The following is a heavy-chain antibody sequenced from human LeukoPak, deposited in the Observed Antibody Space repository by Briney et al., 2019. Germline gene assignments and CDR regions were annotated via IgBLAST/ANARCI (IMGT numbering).Heavy chain of an antibody. V-gene: IGHV4-59*08. CDR2: VYHSGST. J-gene: IGHJ5*02. Sequence: PSETLSLTCTVSGGSISTYFWSWIRQPPGKGLEWIGYVYHSGSTNYNPSLKSRATILVDTSKNQFSLKMTSVTAADTAVYYCARAGAIAARPYNWFDPWGQGTLVTVSS. D-gene: IGHD6-6*01. CDR1: GGSISTYF. CDR3: ARAGAIAARPYNWFDP.